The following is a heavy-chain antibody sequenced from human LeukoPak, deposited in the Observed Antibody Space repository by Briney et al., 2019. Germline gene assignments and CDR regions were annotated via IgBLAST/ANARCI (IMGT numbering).Heavy chain of an antibody. CDR2: INWNGGST. D-gene: IGHD3-3*01. Sequence: PGGSLRLSCAASGFTFDDYGMSWVRQAPGKGLEWVSGINWNGGSTGYADSVKGRFTISRDNAKNSLYLQMNSLRVEDTALYYCARDGARYDFWSGYYCWFDPWGQGTLVTVSS. J-gene: IGHJ5*02. CDR3: ARDGARYDFWSGYYCWFDP. CDR1: GFTFDDYG. V-gene: IGHV3-20*04.